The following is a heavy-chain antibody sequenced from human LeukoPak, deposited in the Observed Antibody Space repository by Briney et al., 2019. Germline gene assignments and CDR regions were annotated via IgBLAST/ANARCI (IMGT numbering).Heavy chain of an antibody. J-gene: IGHJ6*03. Sequence: RPGGSLRLSCAASGFTVSSNYMSWVRQAPGKGLEWVSVIYSGGSTYYADSVKGRFTISRDNSKNTLYLQMNSLRAEDTAVYYCARGAYYYGSGRPGDYYMDVWGQGTTVTVSS. CDR2: IYSGGST. D-gene: IGHD3-10*01. V-gene: IGHV3-53*01. CDR1: GFTVSSNY. CDR3: ARGAYYYGSGRPGDYYMDV.